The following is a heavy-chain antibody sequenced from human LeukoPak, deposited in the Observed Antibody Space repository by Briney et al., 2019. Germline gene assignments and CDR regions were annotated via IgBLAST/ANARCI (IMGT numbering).Heavy chain of an antibody. Sequence: GGSLRLSCAASGFTFSSYAMSWVRQAPGKGLEWVSAISGSGGSTYYADSVKGRFTISRDNSKNTLYLQMNSLRAEDTAVYYCARGTDTKPFWSGYWVDVWGQGTTVTVSS. D-gene: IGHD3-3*01. J-gene: IGHJ6*02. V-gene: IGHV3-23*01. CDR3: ARGTDTKPFWSGYWVDV. CDR1: GFTFSSYA. CDR2: ISGSGGST.